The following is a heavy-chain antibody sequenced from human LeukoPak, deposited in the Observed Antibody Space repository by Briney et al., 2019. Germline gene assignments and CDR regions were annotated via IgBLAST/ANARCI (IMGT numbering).Heavy chain of an antibody. CDR3: ARGSLTMRTFDY. Sequence: SETLSLTCAAYGGSFSGYNWSWIRQPPGKGLEWIGEINHSGRTNYNPSLKSRVTISVDTSKNQFSLKLSSVTAADTAVYYCARGSLTMRTFDYWGQGTLVTVSS. CDR1: GGSFSGYN. CDR2: INHSGRT. D-gene: IGHD4/OR15-4a*01. J-gene: IGHJ4*02. V-gene: IGHV4-34*01.